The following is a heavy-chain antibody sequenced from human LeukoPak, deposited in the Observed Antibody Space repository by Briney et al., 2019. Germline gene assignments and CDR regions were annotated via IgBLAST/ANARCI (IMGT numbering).Heavy chain of an antibody. CDR3: ARQGDYYDSSGYYFFDY. V-gene: IGHV4-59*08. D-gene: IGHD3-22*01. CDR1: GGSISSYY. J-gene: IGHJ4*02. CDR2: IYYSGST. Sequence: SETLSLTCTVSGGSISSYYWSWIRQPPGKGLEWIGYIYYSGSTNYNPSLKSRVTISVDTSKNQFSLKLSSVTAADTAVYYCARQGDYYDSSGYYFFDYWGQGTLVTVSS.